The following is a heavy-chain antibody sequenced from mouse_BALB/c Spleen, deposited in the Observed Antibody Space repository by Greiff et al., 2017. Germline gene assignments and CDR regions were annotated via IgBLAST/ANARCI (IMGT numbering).Heavy chain of an antibody. CDR3: ARRGLYAMDY. V-gene: IGHV1-4*01. CDR1: GYTFTSYT. D-gene: IGHD1-1*02. Sequence: VQVVESGAELARPGASVKMSCKASGYTFTSYTMHWVKQRPGQGLEWIGYINPSSGYTNYNQKFKDKATLTADKSSSTAYMQLSSLTSEDSAVYYCARRGLYAMDYWGQGTSVTVSS. CDR2: INPSSGYT. J-gene: IGHJ4*01.